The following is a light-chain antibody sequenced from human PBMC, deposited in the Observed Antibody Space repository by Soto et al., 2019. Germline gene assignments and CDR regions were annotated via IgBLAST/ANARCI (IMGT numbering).Light chain of an antibody. CDR1: STVDSIY. CDR2: GAT. J-gene: IGKJ4*01. CDR3: QQYGSPLT. Sequence: ETVLTQSPGTLSLSPGERASLSCRASSTVDSIYLAWYQQKPGQAPRLLIYGATNRATGIPDRFSGSGSGTDFTLTISRLEPEDFAVYYCQQYGSPLTFGGGTKVEIK. V-gene: IGKV3-20*01.